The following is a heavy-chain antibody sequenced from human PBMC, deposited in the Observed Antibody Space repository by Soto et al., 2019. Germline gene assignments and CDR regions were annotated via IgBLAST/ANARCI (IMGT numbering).Heavy chain of an antibody. V-gene: IGHV3-66*01. D-gene: IGHD5-12*01. CDR2: IYSGGST. CDR3: VRERIVATITETFDI. Sequence: EVQLVESGGGLVHPGGSLRLSCAASGLTVSSEYMNWVRQAPGEELEWVSVIYSGGSTFYADSVKGRFTISRDISKNTLYLQMTSLRAEDAAIYYCVRERIVATITETFDIWGQGTMVTVSS. J-gene: IGHJ3*02. CDR1: GLTVSSEY.